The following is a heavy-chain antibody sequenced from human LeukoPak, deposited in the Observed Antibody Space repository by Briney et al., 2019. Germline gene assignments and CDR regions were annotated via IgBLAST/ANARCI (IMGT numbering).Heavy chain of an antibody. CDR3: ARDSPDGSGTYYNDSPDY. CDR1: GFTFSTYA. V-gene: IGHV3-23*01. CDR2: ISGSGGTT. Sequence: GGSLRLSCAASGFTFSTYAMTWVRQPPGKGLEWVSAISGSGGTTFYADSVEGRFTISRDNSKNTLYLQMNSLRVEDTAVYYCARDSPDGSGTYYNDSPDYWGQGTLVTVSS. J-gene: IGHJ4*02. D-gene: IGHD3-10*01.